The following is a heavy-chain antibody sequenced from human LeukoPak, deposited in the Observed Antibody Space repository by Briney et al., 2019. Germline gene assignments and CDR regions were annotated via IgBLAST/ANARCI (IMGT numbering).Heavy chain of an antibody. V-gene: IGHV3-30*02. J-gene: IGHJ4*02. Sequence: GGSLRLSRAASGFTFSSYDMHWVRQAPGKGLEWVAFIRYDGSNKYYPDSVKGRFTVSRDNSENTLYLQMNSLRAEDTAVYYCAKIRNYDFEYSGQGTLVTVSS. CDR2: IRYDGSNK. CDR3: AKIRNYDFEY. CDR1: GFTFSSYD. D-gene: IGHD1-7*01.